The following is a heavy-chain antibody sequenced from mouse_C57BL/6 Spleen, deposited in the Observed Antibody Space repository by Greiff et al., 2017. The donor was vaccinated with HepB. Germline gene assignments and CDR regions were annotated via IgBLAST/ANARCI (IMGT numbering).Heavy chain of an antibody. J-gene: IGHJ3*01. Sequence: QVQLQQSGAELMKPGASVKLSCKATGYTFTGYWIEWVKQRPGHGLEWIGEILPGSGSTNYNEKFKGKATFTADTSSNTAYMQLSSLTTEDSAIYYCASEPYSDYDEGFAYWGQGTLVTVSA. D-gene: IGHD2-4*01. CDR3: ASEPYSDYDEGFAY. CDR2: ILPGSGST. CDR1: GYTFTGYW. V-gene: IGHV1-9*01.